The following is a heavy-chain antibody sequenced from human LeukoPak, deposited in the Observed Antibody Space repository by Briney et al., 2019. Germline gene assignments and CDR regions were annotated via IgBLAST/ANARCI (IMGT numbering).Heavy chain of an antibody. V-gene: IGHV4-34*01. CDR2: INHSGST. D-gene: IGHD3-10*01. J-gene: IGHJ5*02. Sequence: SETLSLTCAVYGGSFSGYYWSWIRQPPGKGLEWIGEINHSGSTNYNPSLKSRVTISVDTSKNQFSLKLSSVTAADTAVYYCARGRPRTRFGELFGSWFDPWGQGTLVTVSS. CDR1: GGSFSGYY. CDR3: ARGRPRTRFGELFGSWFDP.